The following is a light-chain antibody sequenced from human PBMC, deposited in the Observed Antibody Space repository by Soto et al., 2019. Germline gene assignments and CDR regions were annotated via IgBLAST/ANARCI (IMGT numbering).Light chain of an antibody. V-gene: IGKV3-11*01. Sequence: EIVLTQSPATLSLSPGERATLSCRASQSVSSYLAWYQQKPGQAPRLLIYDASNRATRIPARFSGSGSGTAFTLTISSLEPEDFAVYYCQQRSNWPLTFGGGTKVEIK. CDR1: QSVSSY. J-gene: IGKJ4*01. CDR2: DAS. CDR3: QQRSNWPLT.